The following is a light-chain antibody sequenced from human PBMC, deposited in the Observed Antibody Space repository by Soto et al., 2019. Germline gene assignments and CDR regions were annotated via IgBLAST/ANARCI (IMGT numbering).Light chain of an antibody. J-gene: IGLJ3*02. CDR2: EVS. CDR1: SSDVGHYNY. V-gene: IGLV2-8*01. CDR3: NSYGGSNNLV. Sequence: QSALTQPPSASGSPGQSVTISRTGTSSDVGHYNYVSWYQQQPGKAPKLIIHEVSKRPSGVPDRFSGSKSGNTASLTVSGLQAEDEADYYCNSYGGSNNLVFGGGTKVTVL.